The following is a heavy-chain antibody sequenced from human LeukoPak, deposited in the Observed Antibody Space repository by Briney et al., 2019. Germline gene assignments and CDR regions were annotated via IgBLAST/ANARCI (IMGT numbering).Heavy chain of an antibody. CDR3: ARDRAYYDFWTGAFDI. V-gene: IGHV4-34*01. J-gene: IGHJ3*02. CDR1: GGSFSGYY. Sequence: SETLSLTCAVYGGSFSGYYWSWIRQPPGKGLEWIGEINHSGSTNYNPSLKSRVTISVDTSKNQFSLKLSSVTAADTAVYYCARDRAYYDFWTGAFDIWGQGTMVTVSS. D-gene: IGHD3-3*01. CDR2: INHSGST.